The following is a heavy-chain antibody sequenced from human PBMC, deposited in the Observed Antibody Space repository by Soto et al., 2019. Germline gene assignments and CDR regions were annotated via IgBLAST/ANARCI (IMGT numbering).Heavy chain of an antibody. J-gene: IGHJ2*01. D-gene: IGHD1-7*01. CDR2: ISTSGGTT. CDR3: AKRPSCGTWNSGASRYFDL. CDR1: GFTFSSYG. Sequence: EVQLVESGGGLAQPGGYLRLSCAASGFTFSSYGMTWVRQAPGKGLVWVSSISTSGGTTYYVDSVKGRFTISRDNSETTLYLQMNSLRAEDTAVYFCAKRPSCGTWNSGASRYFDLWGRGTLVIVSS. V-gene: IGHV3-23*04.